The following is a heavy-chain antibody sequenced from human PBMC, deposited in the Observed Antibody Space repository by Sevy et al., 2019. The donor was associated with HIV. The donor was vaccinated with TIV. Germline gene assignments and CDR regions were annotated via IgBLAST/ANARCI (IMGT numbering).Heavy chain of an antibody. V-gene: IGHV3-7*01. CDR2: IDQDGSQK. CDR3: TRELWTGDY. CDR1: GFTFTDYF. D-gene: IGHD2-21*01. J-gene: IGHJ4*02. Sequence: GGSLRLSCAASGFTFTDYFMGWVRQAPGKGLEWVADIDQDGSQKNYVDSVKGRFTISRDNAKNSVYLQLNRLRVDETAVYYCTRELWTGDYWGQGTLVTVSS.